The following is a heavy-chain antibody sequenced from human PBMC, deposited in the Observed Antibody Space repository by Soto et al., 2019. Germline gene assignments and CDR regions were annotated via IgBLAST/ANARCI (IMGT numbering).Heavy chain of an antibody. CDR2: ISNDGSNK. Sequence: GGSLRLSCAASGFTLSSYEMHWARQAPGKGLEWVAVISNDGSNKYYADSVKGRFTFSRDNSKNTLYLQMNSLRAEDTAVYYCARDSIYYYGSGSYYDYWGQGTLVTVSS. D-gene: IGHD3-10*01. V-gene: IGHV3-30*03. J-gene: IGHJ4*02. CDR3: ARDSIYYYGSGSYYDY. CDR1: GFTLSSYE.